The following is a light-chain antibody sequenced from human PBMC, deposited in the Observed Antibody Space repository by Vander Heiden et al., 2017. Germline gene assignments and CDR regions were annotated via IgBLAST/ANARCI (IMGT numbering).Light chain of an antibody. Sequence: IVLTQSPDFQPVTPTENVTLTSPASQSIDISWHWYQQGPDQSPTLHIEYASQSFAGDSSSFSGSGTETDFTLSIMEPEAEDAATCYYHQSGGLHTFGQGTRVEIK. V-gene: IGKV6-21*01. CDR2: YAS. CDR3: HQSGGLHT. J-gene: IGKJ5*01. CDR1: QSIDIS.